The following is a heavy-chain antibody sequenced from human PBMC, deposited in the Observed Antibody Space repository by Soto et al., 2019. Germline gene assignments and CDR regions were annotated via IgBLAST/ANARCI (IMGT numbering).Heavy chain of an antibody. CDR2: IYTSGST. CDR1: GGSISSYY. J-gene: IGHJ6*02. V-gene: IGHV4-4*07. CDR3: ARDNIVSKGYGMDV. Sequence: ASETLSLTCTVSGGSISSYYWSWIRQPAGKGLEWIGRIYTSGSTNYNPSLKSRVTMSVDTSKNQFSLKLSSVTAADTAVYYCARDNIVSKGYGMDVWGQGTTVTVSS. D-gene: IGHD5-12*01.